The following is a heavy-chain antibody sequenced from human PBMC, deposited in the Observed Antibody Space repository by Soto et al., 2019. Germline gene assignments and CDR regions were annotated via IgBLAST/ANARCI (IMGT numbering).Heavy chain of an antibody. J-gene: IGHJ4*02. V-gene: IGHV2-5*02. CDR2: IFWDDGK. D-gene: IGHD5-18*01. Sequence: SGPTLVNTTQTLTLTCTLSGFSLNASGVRVGWIRQPPGKALEWLALIFWDDGKSNSPSLKNRLTVTKDTLKNQVVLTMTNMDPADTGTYYCAHGEYSSDGWCFFDYWGQGTLVTVSS. CDR1: GFSLNASGVR. CDR3: AHGEYSSDGWCFFDY.